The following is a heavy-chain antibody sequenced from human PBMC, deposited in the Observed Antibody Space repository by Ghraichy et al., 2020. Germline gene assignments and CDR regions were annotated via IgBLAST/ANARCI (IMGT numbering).Heavy chain of an antibody. Sequence: LTLTCAASGFTFSSYAMSWVRQAPGKGLEWVSAISGSGGSTYYADSVKGRFTISRDNSKNTLYLQMNSLRAEDTAVYYCAKAHYGSGYLPHFDYWGQGTLVTVSS. D-gene: IGHD3-10*01. CDR2: ISGSGGST. CDR1: GFTFSSYA. J-gene: IGHJ4*02. CDR3: AKAHYGSGYLPHFDY. V-gene: IGHV3-23*01.